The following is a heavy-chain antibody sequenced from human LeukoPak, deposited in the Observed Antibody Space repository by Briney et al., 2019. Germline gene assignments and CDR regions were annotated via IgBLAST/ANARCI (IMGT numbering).Heavy chain of an antibody. CDR3: ATAYCSSTSCPT. CDR2: INDIGDST. Sequence: PGGSLRLSCAASGFTFSSYCMSWVRQAPGKGLEWVSSINDIGDSTYYADSVKGRFTISRDNSKNTLYLLMNNLRAEDTAIFYCATAYCSSTSCPTWGQGTLVTVSS. J-gene: IGHJ5*02. V-gene: IGHV3-23*01. CDR1: GFTFSSYC. D-gene: IGHD2-2*01.